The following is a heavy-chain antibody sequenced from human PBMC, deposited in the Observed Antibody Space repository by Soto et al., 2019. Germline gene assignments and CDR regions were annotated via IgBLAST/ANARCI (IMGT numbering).Heavy chain of an antibody. Sequence: QVQLQQWGAGLLKPSETLSLTCAVYGGSFSGYYWSWIRQPPGKGLEWIGEINHSGSTNYNPSLTSRVTISVDTSKNQFSLKLSSVTAADTAVYYCARAPGIVVVVAAPGRAFDIWGQGTMVTVSS. CDR1: GGSFSGYY. J-gene: IGHJ3*02. D-gene: IGHD2-15*01. V-gene: IGHV4-34*01. CDR2: INHSGST. CDR3: ARAPGIVVVVAAPGRAFDI.